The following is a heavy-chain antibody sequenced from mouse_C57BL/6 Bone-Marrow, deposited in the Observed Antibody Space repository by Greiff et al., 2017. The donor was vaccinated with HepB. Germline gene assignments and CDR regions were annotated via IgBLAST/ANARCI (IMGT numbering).Heavy chain of an antibody. CDR1: GFTFSSYG. CDR2: ISSGGSYT. J-gene: IGHJ1*03. D-gene: IGHD1-1*01. Sequence: DVKLQESGGDLVKPGGSLKLSCAASGFTFSSYGMSWVRQTPDKRLEWVATISSGGSYTYYPDSVKGRFTISRDNAKNTLYLQMSSLKSEDTAMYYCARQRTTDWYFDVWGTGTTVTVSS. CDR3: ARQRTTDWYFDV. V-gene: IGHV5-6*02.